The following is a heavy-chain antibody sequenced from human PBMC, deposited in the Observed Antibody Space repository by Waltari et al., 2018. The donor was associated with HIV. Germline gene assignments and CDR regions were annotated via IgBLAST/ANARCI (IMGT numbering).Heavy chain of an antibody. CDR2: MSASGGTT. CDR1: GFTFNNFA. J-gene: IGHJ4*02. V-gene: IGHV3-23*04. D-gene: IGHD5-18*01. CDR3: AKAVMETAVSSPVDC. Sequence: EVQLVESGGGLVQPGGSLRLSCTASGFTFNNFALSWVRQAPGKGLGWVSVMSASGGTTYYADSVKGRFTVSRDNFKNTVYLQMNSLRAGDMAIYYCAKAVMETAVSSPVDCWGQGALVTVSS.